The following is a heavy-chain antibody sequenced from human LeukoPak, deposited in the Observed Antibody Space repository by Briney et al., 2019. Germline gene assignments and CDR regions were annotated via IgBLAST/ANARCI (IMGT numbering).Heavy chain of an antibody. V-gene: IGHV3-21*01. CDR1: GFTFSSYA. CDR3: VKIQG. CDR2: ISSSSSYI. J-gene: IGHJ4*02. D-gene: IGHD1-1*01. Sequence: GGSMRLSCAASGFTFSSYAVSWVRQAPGKGLEWVSSISSSSSYIYYADSVNGRFTISRDNAKNSLYLQMNSLRAEDTAVAYYVKIQGWGQGTLVTVSS.